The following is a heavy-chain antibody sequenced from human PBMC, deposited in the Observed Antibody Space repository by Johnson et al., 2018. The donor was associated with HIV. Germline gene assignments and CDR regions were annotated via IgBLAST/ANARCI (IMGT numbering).Heavy chain of an antibody. J-gene: IGHJ3*02. D-gene: IGHD2-21*02. CDR2: ISYDGSNK. Sequence: LLVESGGGVVQPGKSLRLSCSASRFTFSNYAMNWVRQAPGKGLEWMAIISYDGSNKNYAASVKGRFTISRDNSKNPLSLQLNNLRAEDTAVYYCARGAFSIRVTGESVDSVDSWCQGTMVTISS. CDR1: RFTFSNYA. V-gene: IGHV3-30*03. CDR3: ARGAFSIRVTGESVDSVDS.